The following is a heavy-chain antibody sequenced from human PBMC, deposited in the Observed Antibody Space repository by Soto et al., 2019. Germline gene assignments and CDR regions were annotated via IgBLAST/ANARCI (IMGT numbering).Heavy chain of an antibody. V-gene: IGHV3-15*07. CDR1: WGAFSNSG. CDR2: IKSKTDGGTT. D-gene: IGHD3-22*01. CDR3: TTKSHITMIVVRFNY. Sequence: WLSIRLPSAASWGAFSNSGINWVRQAQGKGLEWVGRIKSKTDGGTTDFAAPVRGRFAISRDDSKNMVYMQMNSLKTEDTSVFYCTTKSHITMIVVRFNYCGQGTRVTVS. J-gene: IGHJ4*02.